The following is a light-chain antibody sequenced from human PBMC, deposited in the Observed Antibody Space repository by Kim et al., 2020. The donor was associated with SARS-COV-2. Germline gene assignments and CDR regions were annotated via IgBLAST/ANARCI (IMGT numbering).Light chain of an antibody. V-gene: IGLV2-8*01. CDR3: NSYAGNNVLV. CDR2: EVT. Sequence: SVTTSRPCPPRHVGSYTYVSGYQHRPVKAPTLMIYEVTKRPSGVPDRFSGSKSGNPASLTVSGLQAEDESDYYCNSYAGNNVLVFGGGTKLTVL. CDR1: PRHVGSYTY. J-gene: IGLJ3*02.